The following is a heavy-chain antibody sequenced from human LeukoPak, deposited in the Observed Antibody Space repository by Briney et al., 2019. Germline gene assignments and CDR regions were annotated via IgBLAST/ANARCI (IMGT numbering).Heavy chain of an antibody. J-gene: IGHJ4*01. V-gene: IGHV4-34*01. D-gene: IGHD6-13*01. CDR1: GGSISSYY. Sequence: SETLSLTCTVSGGSISSYYWSWIRQPPGKGLEWIGEINHSGSTNYNPSLKSRVTISVDTSKNQFSLKLSSVTAADTAVYYCARGSPKSSSWEDYYIDCWGQRTLVTASS. CDR2: INHSGST. CDR3: ARGSPKSSSWEDYYIDC.